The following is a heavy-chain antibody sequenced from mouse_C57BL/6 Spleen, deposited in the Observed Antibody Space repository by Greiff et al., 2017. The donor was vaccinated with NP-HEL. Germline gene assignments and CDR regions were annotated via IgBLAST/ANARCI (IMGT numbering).Heavy chain of an antibody. Sequence: QVQLQQSGAELVRPGASVTLSCKASGYTFTDYEMHWVKQTPVHGLEWIGAIDPETGGTAYNQKFKGKAILTADKSSSTAYMELRSLTSEDSAVYYCTREGFITTVVATDYYAMDYWGQGTSVTVSS. CDR2: IDPETGGT. CDR3: TREGFITTVVATDYYAMDY. V-gene: IGHV1-15*01. J-gene: IGHJ4*01. CDR1: GYTFTDYE. D-gene: IGHD1-1*01.